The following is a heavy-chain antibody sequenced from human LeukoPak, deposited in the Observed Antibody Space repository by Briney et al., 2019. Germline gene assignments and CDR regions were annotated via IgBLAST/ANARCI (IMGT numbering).Heavy chain of an antibody. CDR2: INPSGGST. CDR1: GYTFTSYY. Sequence: ASVKVSCKASGYTFTSYYMHWVRQAPGQGLEWMGIINPSGGSTSYAQKFQGRVTMTRDTSISTAYMELSRLRSDDTAVYYCARVPRVVVVAAAHFDYWGQGTLVTVSS. J-gene: IGHJ4*02. CDR3: ARVPRVVVVAAAHFDY. D-gene: IGHD2-15*01. V-gene: IGHV1-46*01.